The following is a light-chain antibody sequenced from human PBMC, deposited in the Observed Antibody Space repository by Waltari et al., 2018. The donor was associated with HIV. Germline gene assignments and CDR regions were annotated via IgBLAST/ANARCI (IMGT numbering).Light chain of an antibody. J-gene: IGLJ2*01. CDR1: NSNIGTHA. CDR2: NTT. V-gene: IGLV1-40*01. Sequence: QSVLTQPPSVSGAPGQRVTLSCTGSNSNIGTHAVHGYQQFPGTAPQRRISNTTRRPSGVPDRFSDSKSGTSASLAITGLQAEDEADYFCQSSDSTLSGSVFGGGTKLTVL. CDR3: QSSDSTLSGSV.